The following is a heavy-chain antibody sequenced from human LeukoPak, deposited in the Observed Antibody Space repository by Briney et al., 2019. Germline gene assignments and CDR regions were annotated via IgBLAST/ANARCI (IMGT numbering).Heavy chain of an antibody. CDR1: GFTFSSYG. Sequence: PGRSLRLSSAASGFTFSSYGMHWVRQAPGKGLEWVAVIWYDGSNKYYADSVKGRFTISRDNSKNTLYLQMNSLRAEDTAVYYCAKDWDSWSGYSAFDIWGQGTMVTVSS. CDR3: AKDWDSWSGYSAFDI. V-gene: IGHV3-33*06. CDR2: IWYDGSNK. D-gene: IGHD3-3*01. J-gene: IGHJ3*02.